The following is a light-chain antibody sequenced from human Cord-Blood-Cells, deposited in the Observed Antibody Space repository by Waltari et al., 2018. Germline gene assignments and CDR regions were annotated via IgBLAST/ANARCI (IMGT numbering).Light chain of an antibody. Sequence: QPVLTPPPSASATPGQRVTISCSARSSNNGSNYVHWYQQPPGAAPKLLIYRNNRRPSGVADRFSGAKSGTSASLAISGLRSEDEADDYCAAWDDSLSGRVFGGGTKLTVL. V-gene: IGLV1-47*01. J-gene: IGLJ2*01. CDR2: RNN. CDR3: AAWDDSLSGRV. CDR1: SSNNGSNY.